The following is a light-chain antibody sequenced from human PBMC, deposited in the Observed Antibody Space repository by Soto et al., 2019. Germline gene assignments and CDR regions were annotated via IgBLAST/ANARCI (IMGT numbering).Light chain of an antibody. CDR3: QHHGDLIG. CDR1: QTINNNY. J-gene: IGKJ4*01. V-gene: IGKV3-20*01. CDR2: GAS. Sequence: IVLTQSPGTLSLSPGERVTLSCKASQTINNNYVAWYQQRPGRAPRLLVYGASARATGIPDRFSGSGAGTDFTLTISRLEPEDFALYYCQHHGDLIGFGGGTKV.